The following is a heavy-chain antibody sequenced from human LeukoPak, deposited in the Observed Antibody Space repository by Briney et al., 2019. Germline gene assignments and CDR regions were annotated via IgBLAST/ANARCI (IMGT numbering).Heavy chain of an antibody. Sequence: SETLSLTCTVSGGSISSYYWSWIRQPPGKGLEWIGYIYTSGSTNYNPSLKSRVTISVDTSKNQFSLKLSSVTAADTAVYYCARGGNSYPGYFDPWGQGTLVTVSS. CDR1: GGSISSYY. D-gene: IGHD5-18*01. CDR3: ARGGNSYPGYFDP. CDR2: IYTSGST. J-gene: IGHJ5*02. V-gene: IGHV4-4*09.